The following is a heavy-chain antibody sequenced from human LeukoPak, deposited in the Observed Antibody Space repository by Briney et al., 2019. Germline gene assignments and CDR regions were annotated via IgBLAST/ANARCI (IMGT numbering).Heavy chain of an antibody. J-gene: IGHJ3*02. D-gene: IGHD3-22*01. CDR3: AKRITMIVVVPGAFDI. V-gene: IGHV3-23*01. Sequence: GGSLRLSCIASRFKLSYYWMHWVRQVPGKGLEWVSAISGSGGSTYYADSVKGRFTISRDNSKNTLYLQLNSLRAEDTAVYYCAKRITMIVVVPGAFDIWGQGTMVTVSS. CDR2: ISGSGGST. CDR1: RFKLSYYW.